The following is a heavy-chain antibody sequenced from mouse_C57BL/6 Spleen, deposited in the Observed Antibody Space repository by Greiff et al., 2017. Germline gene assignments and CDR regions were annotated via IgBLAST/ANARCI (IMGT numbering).Heavy chain of an antibody. CDR2: ISSGGSYT. Sequence: EVQGVESGGDLVKPGGSLKLSCAASGFTFSSYGMSWVRQTPDKRLEWVATISSGGSYTYYPDSVKGRFTISRDNAKNTLYLQMSSLKSEDTAMYYCARDGRAMDYWGQGTSVTVSS. V-gene: IGHV5-6*01. CDR3: ARDGRAMDY. J-gene: IGHJ4*01. CDR1: GFTFSSYG.